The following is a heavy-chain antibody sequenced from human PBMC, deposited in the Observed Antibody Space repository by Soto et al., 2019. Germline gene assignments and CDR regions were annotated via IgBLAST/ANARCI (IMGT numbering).Heavy chain of an antibody. CDR2: IYYSGTT. Sequence: SETLSLTCTVSGGSISSGDYYWGWIPQSPGKGLEWIGHIYYSGTTYSNPALKSRLSISVHTSKNQFSLRLSSVTAEDTAVYYCAWWIQLQQYYYYGMDVWAQGTTLPVSS. J-gene: IGHJ6*02. D-gene: IGHD5-18*01. CDR1: GGSISSGDYY. V-gene: IGHV4-30-4*01. CDR3: AWWIQLQQYYYYGMDV.